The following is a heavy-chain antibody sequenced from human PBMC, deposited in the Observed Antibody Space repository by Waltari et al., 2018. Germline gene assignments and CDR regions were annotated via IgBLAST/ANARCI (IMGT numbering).Heavy chain of an antibody. J-gene: IGHJ3*02. CDR1: GFTFSSYW. CDR2: IKQDGSEK. D-gene: IGHD6-13*01. CDR3: ARGGYSSSWYLFAFDI. Sequence: EVQLVESGGGLVQPGGSLRLSCAASGFTFSSYWMSWVRQAPGKGLEWVANIKQDGSEKYYVDSVKVRFTISRDNAKNSLYLQMNSLRAEDTAVYYCARGGYSSSWYLFAFDIWGQGTMVTVSS. V-gene: IGHV3-7*01.